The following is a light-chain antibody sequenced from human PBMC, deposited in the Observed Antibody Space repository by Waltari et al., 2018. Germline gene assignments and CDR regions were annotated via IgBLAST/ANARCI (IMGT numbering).Light chain of an antibody. V-gene: IGKV2-29*03. CDR3: MQGIHLPLLT. Sequence: DIVMTQTPLSLSLTPGQPASISCTSSQSLLHSDAKTYLYWYLQKPGQSPQRLIDEVYSRFAGVPDRFSGSGSGTDFTLKISRVEAEDVWVYYCMQGIHLPLLTFGGGTKVEIK. J-gene: IGKJ4*01. CDR1: QSLLHSDAKTY. CDR2: EVY.